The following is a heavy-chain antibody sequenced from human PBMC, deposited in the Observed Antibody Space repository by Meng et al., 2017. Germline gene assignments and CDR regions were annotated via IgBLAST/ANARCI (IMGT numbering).Heavy chain of an antibody. CDR3: AHSTLGYYDSSGPYFDY. CDR2: IYWDDDK. J-gene: IGHJ4*02. D-gene: IGHD3-22*01. Sequence: QTTLKASGPTLVNPTQTLTLTFPFSRFSLSTGGVGVGWIRQPPGKALEWLALIYWDDDKRYSPSLKSRLTITKDTSKNQVVLTMTNMDPVDTATYYCAHSTLGYYDSSGPYFDYWGQGTLVTVSS. V-gene: IGHV2-5*02. CDR1: RFSLSTGGVG.